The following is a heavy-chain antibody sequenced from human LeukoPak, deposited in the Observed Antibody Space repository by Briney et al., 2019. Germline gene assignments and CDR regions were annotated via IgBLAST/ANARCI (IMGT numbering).Heavy chain of an antibody. J-gene: IGHJ5*02. CDR1: GYTFTSYA. CDR2: INAGNGNT. D-gene: IGHD6-13*01. V-gene: IGHV1-3*01. CDR3: ARDSYSSSWYPNWFDP. Sequence: GASVTVSFTASGYTFTSYAMHWVRQAPGQRLEWMGWINAGNGNTKYSQKFQGRVTITRDTSASTAYMELSSLRSEDTAVYYCARDSYSSSWYPNWFDPWGQGTLVTVSS.